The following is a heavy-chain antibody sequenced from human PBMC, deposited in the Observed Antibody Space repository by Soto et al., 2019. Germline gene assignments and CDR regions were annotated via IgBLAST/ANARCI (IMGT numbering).Heavy chain of an antibody. CDR3: VRKAGVSLD. CDR2: ISISGSTI. J-gene: IGHJ4*02. CDR1: GFTFNTFE. D-gene: IGHD2-8*01. Sequence: EVLLVESGGGLVQPGGSLRLSCAASGFTFNTFEMHWVRQAPGKGLEWVSYISISGSTIYYADSVKGRFTISRDNAKNSLYLQMNSLRVEDTAVYYCVRKAGVSLDCGQGTLVTVSS. V-gene: IGHV3-48*03.